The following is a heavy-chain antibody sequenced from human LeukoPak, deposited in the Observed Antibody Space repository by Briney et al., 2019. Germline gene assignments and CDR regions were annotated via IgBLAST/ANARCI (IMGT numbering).Heavy chain of an antibody. CDR2: IWYDGSKK. CDR3: ARDRFMVRGVMVGTFDL. Sequence: PGGSLRLSCAASGFTFSSYGMHWVRQAPGRGLEWVALIWYDGSKKYYADSVRGRFTISRDDSKNTLYLQMNSLRAEDTAVYYCARDRFMVRGVMVGTFDLWGQGTMVTVSS. J-gene: IGHJ3*01. CDR1: GFTFSSYG. D-gene: IGHD3-10*01. V-gene: IGHV3-33*01.